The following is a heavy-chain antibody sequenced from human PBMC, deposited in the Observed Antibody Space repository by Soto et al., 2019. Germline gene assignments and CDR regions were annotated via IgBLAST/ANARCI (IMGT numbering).Heavy chain of an antibody. J-gene: IGHJ5*02. CDR2: ISAYNGNT. CDR1: GYTFTSYG. V-gene: IGHV1-18*01. D-gene: IGHD3-3*01. Sequence: QVQLVQSGAEVKKPGASVKVSCKASGYTFTSYGISWVRQAPGQGLEWMGWISAYNGNTNYAQKLQGRVTMTTDTSTSTAYMELRSLRSDDTAVYYCARVSYEFWSGYYTGDWFDPWGQGTLVTVSS. CDR3: ARVSYEFWSGYYTGDWFDP.